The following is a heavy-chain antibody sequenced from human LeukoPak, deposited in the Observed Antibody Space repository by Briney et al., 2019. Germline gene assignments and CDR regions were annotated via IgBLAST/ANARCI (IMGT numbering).Heavy chain of an antibody. D-gene: IGHD2-2*01. CDR1: GDSVSSDNVA. V-gene: IGHV6-1*01. Sequence: QTLSLTFVISGDSVSSDNVAWNWLRQSPARGREWLGSTYYRCQWLQQYGGSGKGRVTIHPDTSKNQISLQLNSVTPDDTAIYYCAIWIHATRGLDYWGQGTLVTVSS. CDR2: TYYRCQWLQ. J-gene: IGHJ4*02. CDR3: AIWIHATRGLDY.